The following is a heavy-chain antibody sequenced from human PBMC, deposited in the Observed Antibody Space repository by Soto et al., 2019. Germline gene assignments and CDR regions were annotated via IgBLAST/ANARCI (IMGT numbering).Heavy chain of an antibody. V-gene: IGHV3-30-3*01. CDR3: AREDCSGGSCYLYYYGMDV. CDR1: GFTFSSYA. D-gene: IGHD2-15*01. J-gene: IGHJ6*02. CDR2: ISYDGSNK. Sequence: GGSLRLSCAASGFTFSSYAMHWVRQAPGKGLEWVAVISYDGSNKYYADSVKGRFTISRDNSKNTLYLQMNSLRAEDTAVYYCAREDCSGGSCYLYYYGMDVWGQGTTVTVSS.